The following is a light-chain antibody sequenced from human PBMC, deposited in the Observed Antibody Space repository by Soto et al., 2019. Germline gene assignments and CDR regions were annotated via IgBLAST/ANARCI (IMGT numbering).Light chain of an antibody. V-gene: IGLV2-14*03. CDR2: DVT. J-gene: IGLJ7*01. CDR1: SSDVGGYNY. CDR3: SSYTTTNTAV. Sequence: SALTQPASVSGSPGQSIAISCTGTSSDVGGYNYVSWYQQHPGKAPKLLIYDVTGRPSGVSNRFSGSKSGNTASLTISGLQAEDEADYYCSSYTTTNTAVFGGGTQLTVL.